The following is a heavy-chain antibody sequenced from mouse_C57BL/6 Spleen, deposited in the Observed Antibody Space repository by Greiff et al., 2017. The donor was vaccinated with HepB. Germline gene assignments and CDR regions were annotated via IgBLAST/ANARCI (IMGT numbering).Heavy chain of an antibody. CDR2: INPYNGGT. J-gene: IGHJ2*01. Sequence: EVQRVESGPVLVKPGASVKMSCKASGYTFTDYYMNWVKQSHGKSLEWIGVINPYNGGTSYNQKFKGKATLTVDKSSSTAYMELNSLTSEDSAVYYCARAGDYFDYWGQGTTLTVSS. V-gene: IGHV1-19*01. CDR3: ARAGDYFDY. CDR1: GYTFTDYY. D-gene: IGHD3-3*01.